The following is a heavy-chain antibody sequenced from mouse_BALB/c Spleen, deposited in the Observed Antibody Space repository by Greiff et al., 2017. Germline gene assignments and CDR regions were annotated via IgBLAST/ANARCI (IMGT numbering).Heavy chain of an antibody. CDR1: GYTFTSYD. V-gene: IGHV1S56*01. J-gene: IGHJ4*01. D-gene: IGHD1-1*01. Sequence: QVQLQQSGPELVKPGAFVKISCKASGYTFTSYDINWVKQRPGQGLEWIGWIYPGDGSTKYNEKFKGKATLTADKSSSTAYMQLSSLTSENSAVYFCAIVAITTAMDDWGQGTSVTVAS. CDR2: IYPGDGST. CDR3: AIVAITTAMDD.